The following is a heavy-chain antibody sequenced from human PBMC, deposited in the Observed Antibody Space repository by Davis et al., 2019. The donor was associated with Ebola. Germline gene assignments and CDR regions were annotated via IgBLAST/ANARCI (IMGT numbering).Heavy chain of an antibody. J-gene: IGHJ4*02. D-gene: IGHD6-19*01. CDR3: ARGGSSGWYY. V-gene: IGHV3-21*01. CDR1: GFTFSSYS. Sequence: GESLKISCAASGFTFSSYSMNWVRQAPGKGLEWVSSISSSRSFIYYADSVKGRFTISRDNAKNSLYLQMNSLRAEDTAVYYCARGGSSGWYYWGQGTLVTVSS. CDR2: ISSSRSFI.